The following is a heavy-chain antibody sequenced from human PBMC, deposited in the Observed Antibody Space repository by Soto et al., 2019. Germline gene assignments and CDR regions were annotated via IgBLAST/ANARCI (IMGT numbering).Heavy chain of an antibody. CDR1: GGTFSSYA. Sequence: QVQLVQSGAEVKKPGSSVKVSCKASGGTFSSYAISWVRQAPGQGLEWMGGIIPIFGTANYAQKFQGRVTITADESTSTAYMELSSLRSEDTAVYYCARDRIQLWLREGYYYYGMDVWGQGTTVTVSS. J-gene: IGHJ6*02. CDR2: IIPIFGTA. D-gene: IGHD5-18*01. V-gene: IGHV1-69*01. CDR3: ARDRIQLWLREGYYYYGMDV.